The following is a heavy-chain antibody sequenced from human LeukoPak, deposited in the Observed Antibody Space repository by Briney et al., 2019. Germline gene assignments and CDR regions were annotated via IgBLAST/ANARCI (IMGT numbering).Heavy chain of an antibody. J-gene: IGHJ6*03. CDR1: GGSISSYY. Sequence: PSETLSLTCTVSGGSISSYYWSWIRQPPGKGLEWIGYIYYSGSTNYNPSLKSRVTISVDTSKNQFSLKLSSVTAADTAVYYCASGWDYGGNSVSYYYYYYMDVWGKGTTVTVSS. D-gene: IGHD4-23*01. CDR3: ASGWDYGGNSVSYYYYYYMDV. V-gene: IGHV4-59*01. CDR2: IYYSGST.